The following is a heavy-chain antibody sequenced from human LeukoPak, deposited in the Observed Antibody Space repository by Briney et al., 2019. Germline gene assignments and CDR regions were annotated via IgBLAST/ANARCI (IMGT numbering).Heavy chain of an antibody. V-gene: IGHV3-7*03. J-gene: IGHJ3*02. CDR1: GFTFSSYW. D-gene: IGHD3-22*01. CDR2: IKQDGSEK. CDR3: AKFMPYYYDSSGEDAFDI. Sequence: PGGSLRLSCAASGFTFSSYWMSWVRQAPGKGLEWVANIKQDGSEKYYVDSVKGRFTISRDNSKNTLYLQMNSLRAEDTAVYYCAKFMPYYYDSSGEDAFDIWGQGTMVTVSS.